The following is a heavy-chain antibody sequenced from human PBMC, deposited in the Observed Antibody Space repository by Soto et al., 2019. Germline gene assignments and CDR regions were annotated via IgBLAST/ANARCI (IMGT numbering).Heavy chain of an antibody. CDR2: ISAHNRNT. D-gene: IGHD1-1*01. V-gene: IGHV1-18*01. CDR3: TRGRYGDY. Sequence: QVHLVQSGAEAKKPGAAVKVSCKASGYTFTSYGITWVRQAPGQGLEWMGWISAHNRNTDYAQKRQGRVIVTRDTSTITAYMAVRNHISDDTAVYYCTRGRYGDYWGQGALVTVSS. CDR1: GYTFTSYG. J-gene: IGHJ4*02.